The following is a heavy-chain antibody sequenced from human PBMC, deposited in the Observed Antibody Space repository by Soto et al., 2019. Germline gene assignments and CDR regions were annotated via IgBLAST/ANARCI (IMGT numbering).Heavy chain of an antibody. CDR1: GYTFTSYY. J-gene: IGHJ6*02. V-gene: IGHV1-46*01. CDR3: AGYSSSPRPHLYYYYGMNV. D-gene: IGHD6-6*01. CDR2: INRSGGST. Sequence: GASVKVSCKASGYTFTSYYMHWVRQAPGQGLEWMGIINRSGGSTRYAQKLQGRVTMTTDTSTRTAYMELRSLRSDDTAVYYCAGYSSSPRPHLYYYYGMNVWGQGTTVTVSS.